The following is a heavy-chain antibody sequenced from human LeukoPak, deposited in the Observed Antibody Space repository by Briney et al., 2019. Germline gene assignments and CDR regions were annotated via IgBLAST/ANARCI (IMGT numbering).Heavy chain of an antibody. V-gene: IGHV4-59*01. CDR3: ARGLFPGYSSSWYYFDY. D-gene: IGHD6-13*01. Sequence: SETLSLTCTVSGGCISSYYWSWIRQPPGKGLEWIGYIYYSGSTNYNPSLKSRVTISVDTSKNQFSLKLSSVTAADTAVYYCARGLFPGYSSSWYYFDYWGQGTLVTVSS. J-gene: IGHJ4*02. CDR2: IYYSGST. CDR1: GGCISSYY.